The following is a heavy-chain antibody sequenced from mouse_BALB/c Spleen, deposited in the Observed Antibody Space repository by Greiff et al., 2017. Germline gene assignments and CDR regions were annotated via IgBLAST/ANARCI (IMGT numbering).Heavy chain of an antibody. J-gene: IGHJ1*01. V-gene: IGHV2-2*02. Sequence: QVQLKESGPGLVQPSQSLSITCTVSGFSLTSYGVHWVRQSPGKGLEWLGVIWSGGSTDYNAAFISRLSISKDNSKSQVFFKMNSLQANDTAIYYCAGLLRPWYFDVWGAGTTVTVSS. CDR3: AGLLRPWYFDV. D-gene: IGHD1-1*01. CDR1: GFSLTSYG. CDR2: IWSGGST.